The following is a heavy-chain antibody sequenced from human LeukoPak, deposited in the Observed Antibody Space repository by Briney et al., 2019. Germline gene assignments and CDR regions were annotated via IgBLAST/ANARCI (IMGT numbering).Heavy chain of an antibody. Sequence: PGGSLRLSCAASEFTFSSYGMHWVRQAPGKGLEWVTFIRFDGGNKYYADSVKGRFTISRDNSKNTLYLQMTSLRVEDTAEYYCAKTFYSGSGSELPHHWGQGTLVTVSS. D-gene: IGHD3-10*01. CDR3: AKTFYSGSGSELPHH. CDR2: IRFDGGNK. V-gene: IGHV3-30*02. J-gene: IGHJ1*01. CDR1: EFTFSSYG.